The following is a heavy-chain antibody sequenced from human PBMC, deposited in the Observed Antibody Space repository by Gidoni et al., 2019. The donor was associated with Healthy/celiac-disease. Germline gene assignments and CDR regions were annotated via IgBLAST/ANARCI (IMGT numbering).Heavy chain of an antibody. CDR3: ARVGGDYDSSGYYY. J-gene: IGHJ4*02. D-gene: IGHD3-22*01. V-gene: IGHV3-53*04. CDR2: IYSGGST. Sequence: EVQLVESGGGLVQPGGSLRLSCAASGFTVSSNYMRWVRQAPGKGLGWVSVIYSGGSTYYADSVKGRFTISRHNSKNTLYLQMNSLRAEDTAVYYCARVGGDYDSSGYYYWGQGTLVTVSS. CDR1: GFTVSSNY.